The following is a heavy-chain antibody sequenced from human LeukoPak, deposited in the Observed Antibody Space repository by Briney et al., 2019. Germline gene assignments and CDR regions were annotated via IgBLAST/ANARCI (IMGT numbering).Heavy chain of an antibody. J-gene: IGHJ4*02. CDR1: GFTFSNYA. D-gene: IGHD3-22*01. V-gene: IGHV3-23*01. CDR3: AKEVGYDSSGYDDF. Sequence: GGSLRLSCAASGFTFSNYAMSWVRQAPGKGLEWVSAISGSGDSTYYADSVKGRFTISRDNSKNTLYLQMNSLRAEDTALYYCAKEVGYDSSGYDDFWGQGTLVTVSS. CDR2: ISGSGDST.